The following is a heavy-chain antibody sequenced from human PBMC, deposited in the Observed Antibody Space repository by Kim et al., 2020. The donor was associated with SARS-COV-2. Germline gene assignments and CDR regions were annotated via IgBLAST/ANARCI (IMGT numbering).Heavy chain of an antibody. CDR3: ARMSLGPEPDFDY. CDR1: GYTFTTYY. V-gene: IGHV1-46*01. CDR2: INPADNRP. D-gene: IGHD1-26*01. J-gene: IGHJ4*02. Sequence: ASVKVSCKASGYTFTTYYIHWVRQAPGQGLEWMGIINPADNRPLYAQSLQGRITMTSDSSTATVYMDLSRLGFEDTALYYCARMSLGPEPDFDYLGQGTL.